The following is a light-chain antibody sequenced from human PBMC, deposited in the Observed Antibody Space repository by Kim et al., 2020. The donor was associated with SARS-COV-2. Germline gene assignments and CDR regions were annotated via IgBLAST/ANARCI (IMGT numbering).Light chain of an antibody. J-gene: IGKJ4*01. CDR1: QSLTSTH. V-gene: IGKV3-20*01. Sequence: WSPGERATLSCRASQSLTSTHLAWYQHKLGQAPRLLFYGASSRATGIPDRFSGSGSGTDFTLTISRLEPEDFAVYYCQQYGRSLTFGGGTKVDIK. CDR3: QQYGRSLT. CDR2: GAS.